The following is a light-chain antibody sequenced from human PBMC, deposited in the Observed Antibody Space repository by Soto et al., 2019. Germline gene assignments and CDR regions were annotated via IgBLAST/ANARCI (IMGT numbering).Light chain of an antibody. CDR1: QSVSAW. V-gene: IGKV1-39*01. CDR3: QESYSTS. J-gene: IGKJ1*01. CDR2: VAS. Sequence: DIQMTQSPSTLSASVGDRVTITCRASQSVSAWLAWYQQKPGKAPKLLIYVASNLQSGVPSRFSGSGSGTDFTLTISSMQPEDIATYYCQESYSTSFGQGTKVDIK.